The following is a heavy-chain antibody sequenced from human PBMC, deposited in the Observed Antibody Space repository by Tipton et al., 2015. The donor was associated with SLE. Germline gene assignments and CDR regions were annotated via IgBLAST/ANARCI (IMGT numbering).Heavy chain of an antibody. J-gene: IGHJ6*02. V-gene: IGHV4-34*01. CDR1: GGFFSGYY. CDR2: INHSGST. Sequence: TLSLTCAVHGGFFSGYYWTWIRQAPGRGLEWIGDINHSGSTNYNPSLKSRVTISVDTSKNQFSLSLSSVTAADTAVYYCARDGPVTTPYSYFGMDVWGQGTTVTVSS. D-gene: IGHD4-17*01. CDR3: ARDGPVTTPYSYFGMDV.